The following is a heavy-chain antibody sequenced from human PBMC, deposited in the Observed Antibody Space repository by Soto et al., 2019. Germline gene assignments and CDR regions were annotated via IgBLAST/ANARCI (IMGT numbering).Heavy chain of an antibody. D-gene: IGHD4-17*01. CDR2: TRNKANSYTT. Sequence: GGSLRLSCAASGFTFSDHYMDWVRQAPGKGLEWVGRTRNKANSYTTEYAASVKGRFTISRDDSKNSLYLQMNSLKTEDTAVYYCASLPRLTTVTPSWGQGTLVTVSS. J-gene: IGHJ5*02. V-gene: IGHV3-72*01. CDR3: ASLPRLTTVTPS. CDR1: GFTFSDHY.